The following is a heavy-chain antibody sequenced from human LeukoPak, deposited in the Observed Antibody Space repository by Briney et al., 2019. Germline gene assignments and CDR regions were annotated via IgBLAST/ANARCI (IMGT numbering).Heavy chain of an antibody. D-gene: IGHD5-18*01. J-gene: IGHJ6*03. CDR3: TGTYSYGYYYYMDV. V-gene: IGHV3-73*01. CDR1: GFTFSGSA. Sequence: GGSLRLSCAASGFTFSGSAMHWVRQASGKGLEWVGRIGSKANSYATAYAASVKGRFTISRDDSKNTAYLQMNSLKTEDTAVYYCTGTYSYGYYYYMDVWGKGTTVTVSS. CDR2: IGSKANSYAT.